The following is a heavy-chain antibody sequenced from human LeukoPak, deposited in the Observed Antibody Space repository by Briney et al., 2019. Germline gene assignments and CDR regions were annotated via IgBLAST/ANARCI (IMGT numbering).Heavy chain of an antibody. CDR1: GGSISSSSYY. V-gene: IGHV4-39*07. CDR3: ARSDSGYDYLENGWFDP. CDR2: IYYSGST. Sequence: SETLSLTCTVSGGSISSSSYYWGWIRQPPGKGLEWIGSIYYSGSTYYNPSLNRRGTISVETSKNQFSLKLSSVTAADTAVYYCARSDSGYDYLENGWFDPWGQGTLVTVSS. J-gene: IGHJ5*02. D-gene: IGHD5-12*01.